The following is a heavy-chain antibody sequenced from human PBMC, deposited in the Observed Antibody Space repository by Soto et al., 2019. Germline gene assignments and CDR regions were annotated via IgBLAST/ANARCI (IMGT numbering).Heavy chain of an antibody. V-gene: IGHV3-30*18. Sequence: QVQLVESGGGVVQPGRSLRLSCAASGFTFSSYGMHWVRQAPGKGLEWVAVISYDGSNKYYADSVKGRFTISRDNSKNTLYLQMNSLRAEDTAGYYCAKDIVGATDDCWGQGTLVTVSS. J-gene: IGHJ4*02. D-gene: IGHD1-26*01. CDR1: GFTFSSYG. CDR2: ISYDGSNK. CDR3: AKDIVGATDDC.